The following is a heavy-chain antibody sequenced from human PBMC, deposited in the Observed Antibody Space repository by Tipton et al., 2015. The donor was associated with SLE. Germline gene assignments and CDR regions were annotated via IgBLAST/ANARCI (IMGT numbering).Heavy chain of an antibody. D-gene: IGHD3-3*01. CDR1: GDSITNDNYF. CDR2: MFHSGTT. CDR3: ARGFYVADFSSGFFVNWFDP. V-gene: IGHV4-61*02. Sequence: TLSLTCTVSGDSITNDNYFWSWIRQPAGKGLEWIGSMFHSGTTYVNPSLKSRVTISVDKSKSQFSLKVRSVTAADTAVYYCARGFYVADFSSGFFVNWFDPWGQGTLVTVSS. J-gene: IGHJ5*02.